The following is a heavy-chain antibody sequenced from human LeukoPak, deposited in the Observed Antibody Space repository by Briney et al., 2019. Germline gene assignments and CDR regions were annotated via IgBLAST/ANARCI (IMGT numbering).Heavy chain of an antibody. Sequence: GASVKVSCKASGYTFTSYDINWVRQATGQGLEWMGWMNPNSGNTGYAQKFQGRVTMTRDTSTSTVYMELSSLRPEDTAVYYCARAEAYGSGSYLDYWGQGTLVTVSS. D-gene: IGHD3-10*01. CDR2: MNPNSGNT. V-gene: IGHV1-8*01. CDR1: GYTFTSYD. J-gene: IGHJ4*02. CDR3: ARAEAYGSGSYLDY.